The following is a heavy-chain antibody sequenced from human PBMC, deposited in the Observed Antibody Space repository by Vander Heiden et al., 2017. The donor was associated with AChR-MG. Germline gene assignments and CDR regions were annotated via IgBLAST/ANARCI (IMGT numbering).Heavy chain of an antibody. D-gene: IGHD3-10*01. CDR3: AKDRISVKHRPGYYFDY. CDR1: GFPFSSHA. J-gene: IGHJ4*02. CDR2: IGGSGGST. Sequence: EVQLLESGGGLVQSGGSLRLSCAASGFPFSSHAMSWVRQAPGKGLEWVSAIGGSGGSTYYADSVKGRFTISRDNSKNTLYLQMNSLRAEDTAVYYCAKDRISVKHRPGYYFDYWGQGTLVTVSS. V-gene: IGHV3-23*01.